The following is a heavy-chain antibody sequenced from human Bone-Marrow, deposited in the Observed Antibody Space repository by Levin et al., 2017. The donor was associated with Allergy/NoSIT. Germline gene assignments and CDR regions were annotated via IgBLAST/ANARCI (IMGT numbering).Heavy chain of an antibody. D-gene: IGHD4-11*01. V-gene: IGHV4-38-2*02. CDR2: IYHSGST. CDR1: GYSISSGYY. J-gene: IGHJ4*02. Sequence: SSETLSLTCTVSGYSISSGYYWGWIRQPPGKGLEWIGSIYHSGSTYYNPSLKSRVTISVDTSKNQFSLKLSSVTAADTAVYYCARDPVNNYWGQGTLVTVSS. CDR3: ARDPVNNY.